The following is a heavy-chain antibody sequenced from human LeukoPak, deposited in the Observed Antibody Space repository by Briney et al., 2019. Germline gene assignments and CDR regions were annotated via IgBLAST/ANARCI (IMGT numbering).Heavy chain of an antibody. CDR3: AKAGGTSCFMDTGDC. D-gene: IGHD2-2*01. CDR2: ISGSGGST. Sequence: GGSLRLFCAASGFTFRVYYMIWIRQAPGKGLVGVSAISGSGGSTYYADSVEGQFTISIDNFKTTLNLHMNRLRAEDTAVYYCAKAGGTSCFMDTGDCWGQGTLVTVSS. CDR1: GFTFRVYY. V-gene: IGHV3-23*01. J-gene: IGHJ4*02.